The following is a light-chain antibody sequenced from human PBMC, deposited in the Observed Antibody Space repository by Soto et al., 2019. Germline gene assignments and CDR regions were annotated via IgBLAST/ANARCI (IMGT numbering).Light chain of an antibody. CDR2: GAS. CDR3: QHYRTS. J-gene: IGKJ4*01. V-gene: IGKV3-20*01. Sequence: EIVLTQSPGTLSLSPGERATLSCRASQSVSSSYLAWYQQKPGQAPRQLIYGASSRATGIPDRFSGSGSGTDFTLTITRLEPEDFAVYYCQHYRTSFGGVTRVEIK. CDR1: QSVSSSY.